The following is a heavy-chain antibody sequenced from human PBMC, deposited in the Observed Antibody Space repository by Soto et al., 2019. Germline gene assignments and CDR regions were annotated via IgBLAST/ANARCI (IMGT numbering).Heavy chain of an antibody. V-gene: IGHV1-18*01. Sequence: QVQLVQSGAEVKKPGASVKVSCKASGYTFSSYGISWVRQAPGQGLEWMGWISGYNGNTNYAQKLQGRVTMTIDTSPSTGYMELRSLRSDDPAVYYCARDRGGDGMDVWGQGTTVTVSS. CDR1: GYTFSSYG. J-gene: IGHJ6*02. CDR3: ARDRGGDGMDV. CDR2: ISGYNGNT. D-gene: IGHD3-16*01.